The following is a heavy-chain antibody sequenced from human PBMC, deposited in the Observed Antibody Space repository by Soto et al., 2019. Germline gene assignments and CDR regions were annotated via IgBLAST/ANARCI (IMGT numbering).Heavy chain of an antibody. CDR1: GFPFTSYG. D-gene: IGHD3-10*01. V-gene: IGHV3-30*03. J-gene: IGHJ4*02. CDR2: ISYDGSDK. CDR3: VGGQYYFDS. Sequence: QVQLVESGGGVVQPGRSLRLSCAASGFPFTSYGMHWVREGPDKGLEWVAIISYDGSDKYYADSVKGRFNISRDNSKNTLYLKMNSLRPEDPALYYCVGGQYYFDSRGQGTLVIVSS.